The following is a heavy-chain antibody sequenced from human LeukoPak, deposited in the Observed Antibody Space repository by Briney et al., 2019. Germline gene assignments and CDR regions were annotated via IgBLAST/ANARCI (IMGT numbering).Heavy chain of an antibody. Sequence: SQTLSLTCTVSGGSISSGDYYWSWIRQPPGKGLEWIGYIYYSGSTYYNPSLKSRVTIPVDTSKNQFSLKLSSVTAADTAVYYCAREGSGAAMMVFDYWGQGTLVTVSS. D-gene: IGHD3-3*01. CDR2: IYYSGST. V-gene: IGHV4-30-4*01. CDR1: GGSISSGDYY. J-gene: IGHJ4*02. CDR3: AREGSGAAMMVFDY.